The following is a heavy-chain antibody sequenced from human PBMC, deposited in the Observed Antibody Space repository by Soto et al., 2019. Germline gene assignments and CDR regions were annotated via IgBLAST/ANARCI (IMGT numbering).Heavy chain of an antibody. CDR3: ASGGSYWARRHYFDS. CDR2: VTPRNGDT. D-gene: IGHD2-8*02. V-gene: IGHV1-8*02. J-gene: IGHJ4*02. CDR1: GYTFTSYD. Sequence: QVQLVQSGAEMKKPGSSVKVSCKASGYTFTSYDINWVRQAAGQGPEWMGSVTPRNGDTAFAQKYQGRVTVTSNTSMSTVYMELSNLRSHDTAVYYCASGGSYWARRHYFDSWGQGTLVTVSS.